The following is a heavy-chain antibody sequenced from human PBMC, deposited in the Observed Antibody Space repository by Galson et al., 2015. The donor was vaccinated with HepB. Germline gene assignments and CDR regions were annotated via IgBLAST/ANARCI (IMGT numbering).Heavy chain of an antibody. CDR3: VKDLGRVRHVRGY. CDR1: GFTISTYW. D-gene: IGHD6-6*01. CDR2: INSDASST. V-gene: IGHV3-74*01. Sequence: SLRLSCEASGFTISTYWMHWVRQAQGKGLVWVSRINSDASSTDYADSVRGRFTISRDNADNLEYVEMNGLRAEDTAVYYCVKDLGRVRHVRGYWGQGTLVTVSS. J-gene: IGHJ4*02.